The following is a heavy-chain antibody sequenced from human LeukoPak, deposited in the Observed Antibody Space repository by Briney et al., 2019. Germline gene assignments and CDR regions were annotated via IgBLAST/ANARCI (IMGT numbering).Heavy chain of an antibody. CDR1: GFSFSTSS. CDR3: ARDVVVVVAADSNFDY. Sequence: GGSLRLSCAASGFSFSTSSMNWVRQAPGKGLEWVSSISTSSSYIYYADSVKGRFTISRDNAKNSLYLQMNSLRAEDTAVYYCARDVVVVVAADSNFDYWGQGTLVTVSS. V-gene: IGHV3-21*01. J-gene: IGHJ4*02. D-gene: IGHD2-15*01. CDR2: ISTSSSYI.